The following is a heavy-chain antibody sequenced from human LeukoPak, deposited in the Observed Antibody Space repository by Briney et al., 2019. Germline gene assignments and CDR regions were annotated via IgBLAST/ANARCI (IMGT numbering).Heavy chain of an antibody. D-gene: IGHD6-13*01. J-gene: IGHJ4*02. CDR1: GFTFSSYG. V-gene: IGHV3-33*01. Sequence: GGSLRLSCAASGFTFSSYGMHWVCQAPGKGLEWVAVIWYDGSNKYYAGSVESRFTISRDNSKNTLYLQIKSVRAEDTAVYYCAIRAAAAYWGQGTLVTVSS. CDR3: AIRAAAAY. CDR2: IWYDGSNK.